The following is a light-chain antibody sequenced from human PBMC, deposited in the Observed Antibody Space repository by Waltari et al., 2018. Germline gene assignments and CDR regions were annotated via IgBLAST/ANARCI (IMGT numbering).Light chain of an antibody. CDR3: QEYDTLPVT. J-gene: IGKJ4*01. CDR1: QSVKNN. CDR2: KAS. V-gene: IGKV1-5*03. Sequence: DIQMTQSPSTLSASVGDRFTITCPASQSVKNNLAWYQQKPGKAPKVLIHKASRLESGVPSRFSGSGYGTEFTLTISSLQPDDFATYYCQEYDTLPVTFGGGTKVEIK.